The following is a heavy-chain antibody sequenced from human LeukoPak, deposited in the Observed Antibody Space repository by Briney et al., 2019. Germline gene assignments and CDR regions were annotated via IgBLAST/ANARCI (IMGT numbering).Heavy chain of an antibody. D-gene: IGHD4-17*01. CDR1: GGSISSSSYY. V-gene: IGHV4-39*01. J-gene: IGHJ4*02. CDR2: ICYSGST. Sequence: SETLSLTCTVSGGSISSSSYYWGWIRQPPGKGLEWIGSICYSGSTYYNPSLKSRVTISVDTSKNQFSLKLSSVTAADTAVYYCARQDDYGFDYWGQGTLVTVSS. CDR3: ARQDDYGFDY.